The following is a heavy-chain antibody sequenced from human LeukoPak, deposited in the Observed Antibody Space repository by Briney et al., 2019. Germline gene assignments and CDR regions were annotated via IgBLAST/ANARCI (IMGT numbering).Heavy chain of an antibody. CDR1: GYTFTGYY. CDR3: AAYYYDKRPRRRERENAFDI. V-gene: IGHV1-2*02. J-gene: IGHJ3*02. D-gene: IGHD3-22*01. CDR2: INPNSGGT. Sequence: GASVKVSCKASGYTFTGYYMHWVRQAPGQGLEWMGWINPNSGGTNYAQKFQGRVTMTRDTSISTAYMELSRLRSDDTAVYYCAAYYYDKRPRRRERENAFDIWGQGTMVTVSS.